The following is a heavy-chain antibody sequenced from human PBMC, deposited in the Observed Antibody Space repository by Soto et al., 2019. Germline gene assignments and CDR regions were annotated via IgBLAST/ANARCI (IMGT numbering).Heavy chain of an antibody. D-gene: IGHD3-16*01. J-gene: IGHJ5*02. CDR2: VYDSGST. V-gene: IGHV4-59*02. CDR1: GTSVSYYY. Sequence: PAETRSLTCTVSGTSVSYYYWSWIRQPPGKGLEWIGHVYDSGSTNYIPSLKSRVSMSLDTSTNQVSLNLSSVTPADTAIYYCARDRGTYDFVSRKWHGWFDHWGKGTLVNVSS. CDR3: ARDRGTYDFVSRKWHGWFDH.